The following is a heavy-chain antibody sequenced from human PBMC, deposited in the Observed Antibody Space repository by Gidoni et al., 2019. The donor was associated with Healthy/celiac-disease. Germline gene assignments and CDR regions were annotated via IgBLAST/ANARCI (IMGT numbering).Heavy chain of an antibody. CDR2: IYYSGST. J-gene: IGHJ4*02. D-gene: IGHD3-22*01. CDR3: ARADSSGDSSGLD. V-gene: IGHV4-39*01. Sequence: LQLQESGPGLVKPSETLSLTCTVSGGSISSSSYYWGWIRQPPGKGLEWIGSIYYSGSTYYNPSLKSRVTISVDTSKNQFSLKLSSVTAADTAVYYCARADSSGDSSGLDWGQGTLVTVSS. CDR1: GGSISSSSYY.